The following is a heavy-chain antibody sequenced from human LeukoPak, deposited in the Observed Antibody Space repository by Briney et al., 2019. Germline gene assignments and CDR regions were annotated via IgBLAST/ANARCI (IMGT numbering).Heavy chain of an antibody. Sequence: GSLRLSCAASGFTLRNYWMHWVRQPPGKGLLWVSRINGDGTSATYAGSVKGRFTISRDNSKNTLYLEMNSLRVEDTAVYYCARGGGGYIKYGPDYRGQGTLVTVSS. D-gene: IGHD4-11*01. CDR2: INGDGTSA. J-gene: IGHJ4*02. CDR3: ARGGGGYIKYGPDY. CDR1: GFTLRNYW. V-gene: IGHV3-74*01.